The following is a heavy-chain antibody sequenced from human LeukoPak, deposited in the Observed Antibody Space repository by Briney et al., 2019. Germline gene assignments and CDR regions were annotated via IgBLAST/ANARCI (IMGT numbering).Heavy chain of an antibody. CDR1: GFTFSSYE. V-gene: IGHV3-48*03. CDR2: ISSSGSTI. Sequence: GGSLRLSCAASGFTFSSYEMNWVRQAPGKGLEWVSYISSSGSTIYYADSVKGRFTISRDNAKNSLYLQMNSLRAEDTAVYYCARGILGVAGVYFDYWGQGTLVTVSS. J-gene: IGHJ4*02. CDR3: ARGILGVAGVYFDY. D-gene: IGHD6-19*01.